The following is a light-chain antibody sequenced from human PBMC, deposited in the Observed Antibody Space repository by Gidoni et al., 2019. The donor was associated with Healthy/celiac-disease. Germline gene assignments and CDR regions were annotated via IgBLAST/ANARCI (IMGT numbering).Light chain of an antibody. CDR1: SSDVGGYNY. Sequence: QSALTQPASVSGSPGQSITISCTGTSSDVGGYNYVSWYQQHPGKAPKLMIYEVSNRPSAVSTRFSGSKSGNTASLTISGLQAEDEADYYCSSYTSSSTVVFGGGTKLTVL. CDR3: SSYTSSSTVV. CDR2: EVS. V-gene: IGLV2-14*01. J-gene: IGLJ2*01.